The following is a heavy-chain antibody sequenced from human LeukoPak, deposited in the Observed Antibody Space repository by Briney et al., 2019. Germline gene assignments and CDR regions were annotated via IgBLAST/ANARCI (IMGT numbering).Heavy chain of an antibody. CDR1: GFTFSSYG. V-gene: IGHV3-33*01. J-gene: IGHJ4*02. CDR3: AREFGSSSWYVGY. Sequence: GGSLRLSCAASGFTFSSYGMHWVRQAPGKGLEWVAVIWYDGSNKYYADSVKGRFTISRDNSKNTLYLQMNSLRAEDTAVYYCAREFGSSSWYVGYWGQGTLVTVSS. CDR2: IWYDGSNK. D-gene: IGHD6-13*01.